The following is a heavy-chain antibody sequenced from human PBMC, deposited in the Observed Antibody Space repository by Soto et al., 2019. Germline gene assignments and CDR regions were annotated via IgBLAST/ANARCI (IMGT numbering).Heavy chain of an antibody. CDR1: GGSFSGYY. Sequence: QVQLQQWGAGLLKPSETLSLTCAVYGGSFSGYYWSWIRQPPGKGLEWIGEINHSGSTNYNPSLKCRVTISVDTSKNQFSLKMSSVTAADTAVYYCARGRQQWLVRYYFDYWGQGTLVTVSS. J-gene: IGHJ4*02. D-gene: IGHD6-19*01. CDR3: ARGRQQWLVRYYFDY. V-gene: IGHV4-34*01. CDR2: INHSGST.